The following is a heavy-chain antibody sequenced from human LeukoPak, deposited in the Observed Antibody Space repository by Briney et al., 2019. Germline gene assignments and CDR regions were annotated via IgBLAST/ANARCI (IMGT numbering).Heavy chain of an antibody. CDR3: ARVYYGDYENDGFDI. Sequence: PSETLSLTCAVYGGSFTNYYWNWIRQPPGKGLEWIGEINHSGSTNYKPSLKSRVTISVDTSKSQFSLKLRSVIAADTAVYYCARVYYGDYENDGFDIWGQGTMVTVSS. CDR1: GGSFTNYY. D-gene: IGHD4-17*01. CDR2: INHSGST. J-gene: IGHJ3*02. V-gene: IGHV4-34*01.